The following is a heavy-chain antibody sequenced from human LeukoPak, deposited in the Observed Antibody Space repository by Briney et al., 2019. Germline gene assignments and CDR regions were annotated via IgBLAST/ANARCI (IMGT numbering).Heavy chain of an antibody. J-gene: IGHJ6*03. CDR3: ARVSSGSYFGYYYYYMDV. CDR2: INSDGSST. D-gene: IGHD1-26*01. V-gene: IGHV3-74*01. Sequence: GSLRLSYAASGFTFSNYWMHWVRQAPGKGLVWVSRINSDGSSTSYADSVKGRFTISRDDAKNTLYLQMNSLRAEDTAVYYCARVSSGSYFGYYYYYMDVWGKGTTVTVSS. CDR1: GFTFSNYW.